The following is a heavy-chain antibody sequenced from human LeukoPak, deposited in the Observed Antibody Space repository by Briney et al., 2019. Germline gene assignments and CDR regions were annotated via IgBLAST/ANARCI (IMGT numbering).Heavy chain of an antibody. CDR1: GFTFSSYA. D-gene: IGHD3-16*01. CDR3: ARVRSWAYPEDAFDI. V-gene: IGHV3-30-3*01. J-gene: IGHJ3*02. CDR2: ISYDGTNK. Sequence: PGGSLRLPCAASGFTFSSYAMHWVRQAPGKGLEWVAVISYDGTNKNYADSVKGRFTISRDNSKNTLDLQMDSLRAEDTGVYSCARVRSWAYPEDAFDIWGQGTMVIVSS.